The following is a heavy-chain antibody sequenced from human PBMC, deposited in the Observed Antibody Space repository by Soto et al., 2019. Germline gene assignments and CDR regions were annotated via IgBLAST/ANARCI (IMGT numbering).Heavy chain of an antibody. J-gene: IGHJ4*02. V-gene: IGHV4-31*03. Sequence: TLSLTCTVSGGSISSGGYYWSWIRQHPGKGLGWIGYIYYSGSTYYNPSLKSRVTISVDTSKNQFSLKLGSVTAADTAVYYCARDNPTVTTEGGHFDYWGQGTLVTVSS. CDR1: GGSISSGGYY. D-gene: IGHD4-17*01. CDR3: ARDNPTVTTEGGHFDY. CDR2: IYYSGST.